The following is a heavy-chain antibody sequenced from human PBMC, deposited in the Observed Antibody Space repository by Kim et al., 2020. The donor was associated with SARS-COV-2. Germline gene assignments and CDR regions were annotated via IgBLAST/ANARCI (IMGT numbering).Heavy chain of an antibody. CDR2: ISASGGLT. D-gene: IGHD6-13*01. CDR3: AKIGSAGYWYFVL. J-gene: IGHJ2*01. CDR1: GFTFSSTG. Sequence: GGSLRLSCAASGFTFSSTGMSWVRQAPGKGLEWVSSISASGGLTYYADSVKGRFTVSRDNPKNTLFLQMNNLRVEDTAIYYCAKIGSAGYWYFVLCGRG. V-gene: IGHV3-23*01.